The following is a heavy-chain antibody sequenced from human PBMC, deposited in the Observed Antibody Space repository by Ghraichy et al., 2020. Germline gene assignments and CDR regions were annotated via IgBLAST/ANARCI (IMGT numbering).Heavy chain of an antibody. CDR1: GGPFSGYY. V-gene: IGHV4-34*01. D-gene: IGHD1-26*01. CDR3: ATLGGGLATSTAWATVNYFDY. J-gene: IGHJ4*02. Sequence: SETLSLTCAVYGGPFSGYYWSWIRQPPGKGLEWIGQINHEGITDYNASLKSRVTISLDRSQDQFSLKLTSVTAADTAVYYCATLGGGLATSTAWATVNYFDYWGQGTLVTVSS. CDR2: INHEGIT.